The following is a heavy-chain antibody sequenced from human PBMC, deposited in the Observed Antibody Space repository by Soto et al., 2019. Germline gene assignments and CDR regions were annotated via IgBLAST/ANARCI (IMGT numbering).Heavy chain of an antibody. CDR3: ARDLMVTTTLSRIDP. V-gene: IGHV1-18*01. Sequence: ASVKVSCKASGYTFTSYGISWVRQAPGQGLEWMGWISAYNGNTNYAQKLQGRVTMTTGTSTSTAYMELRSLSSDDTAVYYCARDLMVTTTLSRIDPWGQGTLVTVSS. J-gene: IGHJ5*02. D-gene: IGHD4-17*01. CDR2: ISAYNGNT. CDR1: GYTFTSYG.